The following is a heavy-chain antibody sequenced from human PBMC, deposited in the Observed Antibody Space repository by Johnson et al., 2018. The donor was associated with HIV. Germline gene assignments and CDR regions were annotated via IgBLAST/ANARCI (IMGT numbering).Heavy chain of an antibody. D-gene: IGHD3-3*01. CDR3: ARGGVIHDAFDI. J-gene: IGHJ3*02. Sequence: QVQLVESGGGVVQPGGSLRLSCAASAFAFSSYVMHWVRQAPGKGLEWVAVISYDGSNKYYADFVKGRFIISRDNSKNTLYLQMNSLRAEDTAVYYCARGGVIHDAFDIWGQGTMVTLSS. V-gene: IGHV3-30*04. CDR1: AFAFSSYV. CDR2: ISYDGSNK.